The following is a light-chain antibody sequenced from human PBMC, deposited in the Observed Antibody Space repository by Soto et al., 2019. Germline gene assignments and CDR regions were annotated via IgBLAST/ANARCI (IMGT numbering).Light chain of an antibody. V-gene: IGKV3-11*01. CDR3: QQGNTWPILT. CDR1: QSVSKS. J-gene: IGKJ3*01. CDR2: TTS. Sequence: EIVLTQSPATLSLSPGERATLSCRASQSVSKSLAWYQQKPGQAPRLLIYTTSNSSTGIPARFSGSWSRTDFNLTLSSLEPEDFSVYYCQQGNTWPILTVGPWTKVDIK.